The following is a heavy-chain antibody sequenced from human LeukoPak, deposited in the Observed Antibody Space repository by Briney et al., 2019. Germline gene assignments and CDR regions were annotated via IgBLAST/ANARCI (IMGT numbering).Heavy chain of an antibody. CDR1: GFTFSGSA. J-gene: IGHJ5*02. CDR2: IRSKANSYAT. Sequence: GGSLRLSCAASGFTFSGSAMHWVRQASGKGLEWVGRIRSKANSYATAYAASVKGRFTISRDDSKNTAYLQMNSLKTEDTAVYYCTIQAHSRVHSGFDPWGQGTLVTVSS. V-gene: IGHV3-73*01. CDR3: TIQAHSRVHSGFDP. D-gene: IGHD6-13*01.